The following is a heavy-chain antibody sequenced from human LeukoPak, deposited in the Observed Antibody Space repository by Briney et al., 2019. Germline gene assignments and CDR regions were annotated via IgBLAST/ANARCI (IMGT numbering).Heavy chain of an antibody. V-gene: IGHV1-2*02. CDR3: AREKLSSSLIDY. CDR2: INPNSGGT. Sequence: ASVKVSCKASGYTFTGYYMHWVRQAPGQGLEWMGWINPNSGGTNYAQKFQGRVTMTRDTSISTAYMELSRLRSDDTAVYYCAREKLSSSLIDYWGQGTLVTVSS. CDR1: GYTFTGYY. D-gene: IGHD6-6*01. J-gene: IGHJ4*02.